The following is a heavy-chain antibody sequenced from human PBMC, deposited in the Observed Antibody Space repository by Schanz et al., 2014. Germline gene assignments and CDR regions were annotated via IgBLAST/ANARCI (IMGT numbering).Heavy chain of an antibody. CDR2: ITTGGNT. J-gene: IGHJ5*01. D-gene: IGHD2-15*01. V-gene: IGHV3-23*01. CDR3: SKDKQGSRSDDS. Sequence: VQLLQSGGALVQPGGSLRLSCSASGFTFSTYAMSWARQTPGKRLEWVSSITTGGNTYYRDSVKGRFIVSRDNSKNTLYVEMNRLRVDDTAVYYCSKDKQGSRSDDSWGQGTLVTVSS. CDR1: GFTFSTYA.